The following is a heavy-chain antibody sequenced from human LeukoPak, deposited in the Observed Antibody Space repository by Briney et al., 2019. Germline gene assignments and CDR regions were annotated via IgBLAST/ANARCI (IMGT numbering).Heavy chain of an antibody. D-gene: IGHD3-3*01. CDR1: GFTFSSYG. CDR3: ARDTAPYYDFWSGYQGTLDY. Sequence: PGRSLRLSCAASGFTFSSYGMHWVRQAPGEGLEWVAVIWYDGSNKYYADSVKGRFTISRDNSKNTLYLQMNSLRAEDTAVYYCARDTAPYYDFWSGYQGTLDYWGQGTLVTVSS. CDR2: IWYDGSNK. J-gene: IGHJ4*02. V-gene: IGHV3-33*01.